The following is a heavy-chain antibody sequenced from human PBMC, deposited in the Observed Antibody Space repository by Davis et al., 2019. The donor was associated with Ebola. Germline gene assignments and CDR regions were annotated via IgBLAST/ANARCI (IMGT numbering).Heavy chain of an antibody. V-gene: IGHV3-33*01. Sequence: GESLKISCAASGFTFSSYGMHWVRQAPGKGLEWVAVIWYDGSNKYYADSVKGRFTISRDNSKNSLYLQMNSLRAEDTAVYYCARTTVVTRYYYYGMDVWGQGTTVTVSS. CDR3: ARTTVVTRYYYYGMDV. CDR1: GFTFSSYG. D-gene: IGHD4-23*01. CDR2: IWYDGSNK. J-gene: IGHJ6*02.